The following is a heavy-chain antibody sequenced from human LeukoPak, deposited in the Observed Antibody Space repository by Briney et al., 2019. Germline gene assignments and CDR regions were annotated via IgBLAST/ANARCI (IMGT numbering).Heavy chain of an antibody. Sequence: SETLSLTCTVSGYSINSGYYWGWIRQPPGKGLEWIGTIFHSGSTYSKPSLKSRVTISVDKSKNQFSLKLSSVTAADTAVYYCAGVVVPAAIEGESWFDPWGQGTLVTVSS. CDR2: IFHSGST. J-gene: IGHJ5*02. CDR1: GYSINSGYY. V-gene: IGHV4-38-2*02. CDR3: AGVVVPAAIEGESWFDP. D-gene: IGHD2-2*01.